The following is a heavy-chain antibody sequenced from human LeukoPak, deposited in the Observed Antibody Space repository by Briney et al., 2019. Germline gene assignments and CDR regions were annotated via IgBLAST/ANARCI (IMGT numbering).Heavy chain of an antibody. CDR3: AREGGDIVVVPAATPLDY. J-gene: IGHJ4*02. D-gene: IGHD2-2*01. CDR1: GFTFSSYG. Sequence: ETGGSLRLSCAASGFTFSSYGMHWVRQAPGKGLEWVAVIWYDGSNKYYADSVKGRFTISRDNSKNTLYLQMNSLRAEDTAVYYCAREGGDIVVVPAATPLDYWGQGTLVTVSS. CDR2: IWYDGSNK. V-gene: IGHV3-33*01.